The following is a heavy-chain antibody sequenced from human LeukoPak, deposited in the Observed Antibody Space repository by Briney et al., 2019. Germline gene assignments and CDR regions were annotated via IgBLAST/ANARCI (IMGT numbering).Heavy chain of an antibody. D-gene: IGHD1-1*01. J-gene: IGHJ4*02. CDR2: TGAHNDDT. Sequence: ASVKVSCKASGYTFTSYVISWVRQAPGQGLERMGWTGAHNDDTNYAETLQSRLTMTTDISTSTAYMELTSLRSDDTAVYYCARDWDSRNDYFDPWGQGTLVIVSS. CDR3: ARDWDSRNDYFDP. CDR1: GYTFTSYV. V-gene: IGHV1-18*01.